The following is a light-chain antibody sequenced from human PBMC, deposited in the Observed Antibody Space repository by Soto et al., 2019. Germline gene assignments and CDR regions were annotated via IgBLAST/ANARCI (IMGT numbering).Light chain of an antibody. CDR3: AAWDDSLSGPKV. Sequence: QSVLTQPPSASGTPGQRVTISCSGSSSNIGSNYVYWYQQVPGTAPKLLIYRNNQRPSGVPDRFSGSKSGTSASLAISGLRSEDEADYYCAAWDDSLSGPKVFGGGTKLTVL. CDR1: SSNIGSNY. V-gene: IGLV1-47*01. J-gene: IGLJ2*01. CDR2: RNN.